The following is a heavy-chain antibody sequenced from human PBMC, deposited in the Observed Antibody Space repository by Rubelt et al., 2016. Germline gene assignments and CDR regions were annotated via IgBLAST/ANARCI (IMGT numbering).Heavy chain of an antibody. CDR2: ISHGGST. V-gene: IGHV4-59*01. Sequence: QVQLQESGPGLVKPSETLSLACTVSGGSISGYYWSWIRQPPGKGLEWLGYISHGGSTNYNPSLESRLAISLDTSKNQSSLKRSSVTAADTAGYYCARGNAAEYWGQGTLVTVSS. CDR3: ARGNAAEY. D-gene: IGHD4-11*01. J-gene: IGHJ4*02. CDR1: GGSISGYY.